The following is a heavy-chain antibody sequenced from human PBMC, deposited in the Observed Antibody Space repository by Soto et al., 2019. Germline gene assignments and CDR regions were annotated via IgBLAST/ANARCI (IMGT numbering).Heavy chain of an antibody. J-gene: IGHJ3*02. Sequence: PGAPLRLACIASGYNFSGSSSNWVRPAQGPGLEWVSSISSSRSYIYYADSVKGRFTIARDKAKNSLYLQMNSLRAEATAVYYCARVSIAVAGDDAFDSCGQGTMVNV. CDR3: ARVSIAVAGDDAFDS. CDR2: ISSSRSYI. CDR1: GYNFSGSS. V-gene: IGHV3-21*01. D-gene: IGHD6-13*01.